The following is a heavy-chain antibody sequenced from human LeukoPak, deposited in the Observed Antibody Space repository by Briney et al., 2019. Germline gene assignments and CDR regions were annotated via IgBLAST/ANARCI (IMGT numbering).Heavy chain of an antibody. J-gene: IGHJ6*03. D-gene: IGHD1-26*01. V-gene: IGHV3-23*01. CDR1: GFTLRSYV. Sequence: PGGSLRLSCVASGFTLRSYVMNWVRQTPGKGLEWVSSISGSGDSTFYADSVKGRFSISRDNSKNTLYLQVNGLRTEDTAVYYCAKVPSGSYYQVYYYYMDVWGKGTTVTVSS. CDR2: ISGSGDST. CDR3: AKVPSGSYYQVYYYYMDV.